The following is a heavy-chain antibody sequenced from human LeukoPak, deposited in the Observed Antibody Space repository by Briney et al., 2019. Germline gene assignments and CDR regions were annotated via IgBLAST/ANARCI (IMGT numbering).Heavy chain of an antibody. CDR3: ARGRLRYFDWLQKDYYFDY. J-gene: IGHJ4*02. Sequence: GGSLRLSCAASEFTFSRYWMTWVRQAPGRGLEWVGNIKEDGSQDYYADSVKGRFTISRDNSKNSLYLQINSLRAEDTAVYYCARGRLRYFDWLQKDYYFDYWGQGTLVTVSS. CDR2: IKEDGSQD. D-gene: IGHD3-9*01. V-gene: IGHV3-7*01. CDR1: EFTFSRYW.